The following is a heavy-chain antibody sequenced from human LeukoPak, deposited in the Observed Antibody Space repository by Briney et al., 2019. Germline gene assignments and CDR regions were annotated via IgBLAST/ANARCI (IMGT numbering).Heavy chain of an antibody. J-gene: IGHJ4*02. V-gene: IGHV3-21*01. D-gene: IGHD3-10*01. CDR2: ISSSSSYI. CDR1: GFTFSSYS. Sequence: RGSLRLSCAASGFTFSSYSMNWVRQAPGKGLEWASSISSSSSYIYYADSVKGRFTISRDNAKNSLYLQMNSLRAEDTAVYYCANVGSGSYPVPYWGQGTLVTVSS. CDR3: ANVGSGSYPVPY.